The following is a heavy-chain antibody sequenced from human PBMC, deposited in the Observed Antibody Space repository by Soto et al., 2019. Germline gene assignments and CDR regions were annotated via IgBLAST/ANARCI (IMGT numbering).Heavy chain of an antibody. CDR2: ISDGGST. J-gene: IGHJ5*01. CDR3: TNSRGLSRADS. Sequence: SETLSLTCNVSGGSIYTYYWNWIRQSPGKGLEWIGYISDGGSTNYNPSLKSRVTISVDTSKKQVSLSLTSVTAADTARYYCTNSRGLSRADSWGRGILVTVSS. D-gene: IGHD3-10*01. V-gene: IGHV4-59*08. CDR1: GGSIYTYY.